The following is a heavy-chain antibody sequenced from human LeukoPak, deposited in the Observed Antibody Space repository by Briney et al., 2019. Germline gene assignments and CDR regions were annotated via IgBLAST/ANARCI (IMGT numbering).Heavy chain of an antibody. V-gene: IGHV1-2*04. CDR2: INPNSGGT. CDR3: ASQGSSLADGAYFDY. D-gene: IGHD4/OR15-4a*01. CDR1: GYTFTAYN. J-gene: IGHJ4*02. Sequence: ASVKVSCKASGYTFTAYNMHWVRQAPGQGLGWMGWINPNSGGTNYAQKFQGWVTMTRDTSISPAYMEVSRLTSVDPAVYYCASQGSSLADGAYFDYWGQGTLVTVSS.